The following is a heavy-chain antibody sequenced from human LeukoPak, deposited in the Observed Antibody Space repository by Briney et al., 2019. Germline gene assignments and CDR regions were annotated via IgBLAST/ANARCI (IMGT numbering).Heavy chain of an antibody. CDR2: TYYRSKWSS. CDR3: ARGFSRVCPACFDY. D-gene: IGHD5/OR15-5a*01. Sequence: SRTLSLTCAISGDSVSSNSAAWNWIRQSPSRGLEWLGRTYYRSKWSSDYAVSVKSRITINPDTSKNQFSLHLNSVTPEDTAVYYCARGFSRVCPACFDYWGQGTLVTVSS. CDR1: GDSVSSNSAA. V-gene: IGHV6-1*01. J-gene: IGHJ4*02.